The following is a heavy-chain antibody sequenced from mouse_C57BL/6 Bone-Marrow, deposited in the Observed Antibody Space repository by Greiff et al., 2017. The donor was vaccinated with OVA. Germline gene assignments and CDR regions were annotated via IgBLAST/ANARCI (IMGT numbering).Heavy chain of an antibody. D-gene: IGHD2-2*01. CDR2: LSAGGSYT. CDR3: ARDHRGYYGYFDV. Sequence: DVKLVESGGGLVKPGGSLKLSCAASGFTFSSYAMSWVRQTPEKRLEWVATLSAGGSYTYYPDNVKGRFTISRDNAKNNLYLQMSHLKSEDTAMYDCARDHRGYYGYFDVWGTGTTVTVSS. J-gene: IGHJ1*03. CDR1: GFTFSSYA. V-gene: IGHV5-4*01.